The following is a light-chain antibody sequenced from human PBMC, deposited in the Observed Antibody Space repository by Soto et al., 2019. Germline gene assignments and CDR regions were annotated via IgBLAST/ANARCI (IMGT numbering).Light chain of an antibody. J-gene: IGLJ1*01. Sequence: QSALTQPRSVSGSPGQSVTISCTGTSSDVGGYNYVSWYQQHPGKAPKLMISDVTKRPSGVSNRFSGSTSGSTASLTISGLQTEDEADYYCCSYVGASIYVFGTGTKLTVL. CDR1: SSDVGGYNY. CDR3: CSYVGASIYV. CDR2: DVT. V-gene: IGLV2-11*01.